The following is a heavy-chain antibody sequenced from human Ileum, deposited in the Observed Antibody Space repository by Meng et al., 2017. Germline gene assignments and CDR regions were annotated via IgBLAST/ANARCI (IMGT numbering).Heavy chain of an antibody. CDR2: TYYTGLT. Sequence: LQESGPGLVRPSETLSLSCTVSVASVNFVLYFWSWIRQSPGKTLEWIGHTYYTGLTNYNPSLKSRVAISLDASKNQFSLKLNSVSAADSAVYFCARTYNTPFFDSWGQGTLVTVSS. V-gene: IGHV4-61*01. J-gene: IGHJ4*02. CDR3: ARTYNTPFFDS. CDR1: VASVNFVLYF. D-gene: IGHD1-14*01.